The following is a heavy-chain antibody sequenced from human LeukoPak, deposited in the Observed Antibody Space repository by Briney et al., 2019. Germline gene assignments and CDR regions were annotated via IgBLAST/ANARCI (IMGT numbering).Heavy chain of an antibody. CDR2: MNPNSGNT. CDR1: GYTFTSYD. Sequence: GASVNVSCKASGYTFTSYDINWVRQATGQGLEWMGWMNPNSGNTGYAQKFQGRGTMTKNTSITTAYMELSSLRYEDTAVYYCARALSWTTDSYYYMDVWGKGTTVTVSS. D-gene: IGHD3/OR15-3a*01. CDR3: ARALSWTTDSYYYMDV. V-gene: IGHV1-8*01. J-gene: IGHJ6*03.